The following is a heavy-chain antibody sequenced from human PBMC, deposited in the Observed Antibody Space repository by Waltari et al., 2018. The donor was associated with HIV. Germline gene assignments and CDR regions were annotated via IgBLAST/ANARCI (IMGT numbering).Heavy chain of an antibody. CDR3: SLAYCGGDCYSKACDY. CDR1: GYTFTSYG. Sequence: QVQLVQSGAEVKKPGASVKVSCKASGYTFTSYGISWVRQAPGQGLEWMGWISAYNGNTNYAQKLQGRVTMTTDTSTSTAYMELRSLRSDDTAVYYCSLAYCGGDCYSKACDYWGQGTLVTVSS. D-gene: IGHD2-21*01. V-gene: IGHV1-18*01. CDR2: ISAYNGNT. J-gene: IGHJ4*02.